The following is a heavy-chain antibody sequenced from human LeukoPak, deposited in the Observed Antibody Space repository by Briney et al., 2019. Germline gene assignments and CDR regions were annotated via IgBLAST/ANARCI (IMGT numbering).Heavy chain of an antibody. CDR2: IYSGGST. J-gene: IGHJ4*02. D-gene: IGHD3-10*01. CDR3: ARGVGERYFDY. Sequence: PGGSLRLSCAASGFSFSSNYMTWVRQAPGKGLEWVSVIYSGGSTYYADSVNGRFTISRDNSKNTLYFQMTSLRAEDTAVYYCARGVGERYFDYWGQGTLVTVSS. V-gene: IGHV3-66*01. CDR1: GFSFSSNY.